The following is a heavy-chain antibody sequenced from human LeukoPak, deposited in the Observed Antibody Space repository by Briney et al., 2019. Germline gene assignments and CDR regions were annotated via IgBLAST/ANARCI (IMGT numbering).Heavy chain of an antibody. CDR3: ASLLRGGY. V-gene: IGHV4-34*01. D-gene: IGHD3-10*01. Sequence: SETLSLTCAVYGGSFSGYYWSWIRQPPGKGLEWIGEINHSGSTNYNPSLKSRVTISVDTSKNQFSLKLSSVTAADTAVYYCASLLRGGYWGQGTLVTVSS. CDR2: INHSGST. J-gene: IGHJ4*02. CDR1: GGSFSGYY.